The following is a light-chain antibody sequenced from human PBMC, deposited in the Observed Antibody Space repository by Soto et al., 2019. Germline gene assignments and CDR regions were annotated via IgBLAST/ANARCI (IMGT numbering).Light chain of an antibody. CDR2: DAS. V-gene: IGKV3-11*01. Sequence: IVLTQSPGTLSLSPGERATLSCRASQSVSVNSLAWYQQKPGQAPRLLIYDASNRATGIPARFSGSGSGTNFTLTISSLEPEDFAVYYCQQYNNWPPVTFGQGTKVDTK. CDR1: QSVSVNS. CDR3: QQYNNWPPVT. J-gene: IGKJ1*01.